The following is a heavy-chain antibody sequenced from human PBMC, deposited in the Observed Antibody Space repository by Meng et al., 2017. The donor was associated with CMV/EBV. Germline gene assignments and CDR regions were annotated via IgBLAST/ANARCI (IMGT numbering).Heavy chain of an antibody. V-gene: IGHV4-34*01. J-gene: IGHJ6*02. CDR2: INHSGST. CDR1: GGSFSGYY. CDR3: ARTGYNPYYYYSYGMDV. Sequence: SETLSLTCAVYGGSFSGYYWSWIRQPPGKGLEWIGEINHSGSTNYNPSLKSRVTISVDTSKNQFSLKLSSVTAADTAVYYCARTGYNPYYYYSYGMDVWGQGTTVTVSS. D-gene: IGHD1-14*01.